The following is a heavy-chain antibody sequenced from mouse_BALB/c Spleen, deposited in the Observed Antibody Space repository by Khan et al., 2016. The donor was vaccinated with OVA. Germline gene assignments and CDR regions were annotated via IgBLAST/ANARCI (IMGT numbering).Heavy chain of an antibody. CDR1: GFSFSSYT. CDR3: TRDGNYAHWYFDV. Sequence: EVELVESGGGLVNPGGSLKLSCAASGFSFSSYTMSWVRQTPEKRLEWVATISSGSTYTYYPDSVKGRFNISRDNAKNTLYLQMSSLKSEDTAMYYCTRDGNYAHWYFDVWGAGTTVTVSS. J-gene: IGHJ1*01. CDR2: ISSGSTYT. V-gene: IGHV5-6-4*01. D-gene: IGHD2-1*01.